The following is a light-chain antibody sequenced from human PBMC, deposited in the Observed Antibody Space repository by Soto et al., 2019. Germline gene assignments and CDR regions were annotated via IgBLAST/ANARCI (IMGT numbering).Light chain of an antibody. J-gene: IGLJ2*01. CDR1: SSDVGCYNY. CDR3: SSYTSGSTVV. V-gene: IGLV2-14*01. Sequence: QSALTQPASVSGSPGQSITISSTRTSSDVGCYNYVSWYQQHPGNASKLMIYDVSNRPSGVSNRFSGSKSGNTASLTISGLQAEDEADYYCSSYTSGSTVVFGGGTELTVL. CDR2: DVS.